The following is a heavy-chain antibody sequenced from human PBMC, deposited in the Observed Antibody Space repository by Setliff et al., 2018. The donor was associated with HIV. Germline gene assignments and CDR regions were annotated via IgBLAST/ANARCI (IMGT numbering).Heavy chain of an antibody. J-gene: IGHJ5*02. CDR1: GFTFSGST. CDR3: KADSSGYP. Sequence: GESLKISCAASGFTFSGSTIHWVRQAPGKGLEWVGRVKSKIDGGTVDYAAPVKGRFTTSREDSKNTAYLQMNSLKTEDTAVYYCKADSSGYPWGQGTLVTVSS. CDR2: VKSKIDGGTV. V-gene: IGHV3-15*01. D-gene: IGHD3-22*01.